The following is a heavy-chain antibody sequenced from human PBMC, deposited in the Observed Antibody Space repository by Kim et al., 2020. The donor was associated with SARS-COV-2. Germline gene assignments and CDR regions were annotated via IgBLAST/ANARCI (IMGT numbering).Heavy chain of an antibody. CDR2: IVPDGNGK. Sequence: GGSLRLSCAASGFTFSNFWMTWVRQAPGKGLEWVASIVPDGNGKYYVDSLKGRFTISRDNGENLLYLQMSSLRAEDTAVYYCARFGMTGAIDYWGQGTLVSVSP. CDR3: ARFGMTGAIDY. D-gene: IGHD1-1*01. CDR1: GFTFSNFW. V-gene: IGHV3-7*01. J-gene: IGHJ4*02.